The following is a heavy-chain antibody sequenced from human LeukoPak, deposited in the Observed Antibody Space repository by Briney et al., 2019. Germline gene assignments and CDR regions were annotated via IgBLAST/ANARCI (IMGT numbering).Heavy chain of an antibody. CDR1: GFTFSSYA. J-gene: IGHJ4*02. CDR2: ISGSGGGT. D-gene: IGHD3-22*01. CDR3: AKATITMISYTGVSFDY. V-gene: IGHV3-23*01. Sequence: GGSLRLSCAASGFTFSSYAMSWVRQAPGKGLEWVSAISGSGGGTYYAASVKGRFTISRDNAKNSLYLQMNSLRAEDTALYYCAKATITMISYTGVSFDYWGQGTLVTVSS.